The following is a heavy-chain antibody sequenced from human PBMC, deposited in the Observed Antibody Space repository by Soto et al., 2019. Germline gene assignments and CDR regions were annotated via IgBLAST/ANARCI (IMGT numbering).Heavy chain of an antibody. CDR1: GYTFNSYA. D-gene: IGHD2-15*01. V-gene: IGHV1-18*01. CDR2: ISPSTGDT. J-gene: IGHJ5*01. CDR3: VRCYCSVGSCYACWHFDF. Sequence: QVQLVQSGGEVKKPGASVKVSCQASGYTFNSYAISWVRQAPGQGLEWMGWISPSTGDTDQAQNFQDRVIMTLDISTTTAYMELRSVRSEDTAVYYCVRCYCSVGSCYACWHFDFWGRGTLVTVSS.